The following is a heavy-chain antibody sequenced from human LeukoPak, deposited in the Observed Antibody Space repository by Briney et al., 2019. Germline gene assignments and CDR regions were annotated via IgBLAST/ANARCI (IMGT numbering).Heavy chain of an antibody. J-gene: IGHJ4*02. CDR2: INHSGST. V-gene: IGHV4-34*01. CDR1: GGSFSGYY. CDR3: ARVGSSGYDY. D-gene: IGHD6-25*01. Sequence: SETLSLTCAVYGGSFSGYYWSWTRQPPGKGLEWIGEINHSGSTNYNPSLKSRVTISVDTSKNQFSLKLSSVTAADTAVYYCARVGSSGYDYWGQGTLVTVSS.